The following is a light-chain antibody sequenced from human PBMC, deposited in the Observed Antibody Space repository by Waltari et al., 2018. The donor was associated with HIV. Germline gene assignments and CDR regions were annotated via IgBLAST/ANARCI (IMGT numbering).Light chain of an antibody. V-gene: IGLV1-40*01. CDR1: SSHIAAGYD. CDR2: GNS. J-gene: IGLJ3*02. Sequence: QSVLTQPPSVSGAPGQTVTIPCTGRSSHIAAGYDVHWYQQIPGTAPKLLIYGNSHRPSGVPDRFSGSKSGTSASLAITGLQAEDEADYYCQSYDSSLSVWVFGGGTKLTVL. CDR3: QSYDSSLSVWV.